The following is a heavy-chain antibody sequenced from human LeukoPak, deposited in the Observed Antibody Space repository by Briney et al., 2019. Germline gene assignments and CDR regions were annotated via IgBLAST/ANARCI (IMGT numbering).Heavy chain of an antibody. CDR2: IYPGDSDT. Sequence: GESLKISCKGSGYSFSSNWIGWVRQMPGKGLEWMGIIYPGDSDTRYSPSFQGQVTISADKSISTAYLQWSSLKASDTAMYYCARQLGYCSSTSCSLGAFDIWGQGTMVTVSS. D-gene: IGHD2-2*01. V-gene: IGHV5-51*01. J-gene: IGHJ3*02. CDR1: GYSFSSNW. CDR3: ARQLGYCSSTSCSLGAFDI.